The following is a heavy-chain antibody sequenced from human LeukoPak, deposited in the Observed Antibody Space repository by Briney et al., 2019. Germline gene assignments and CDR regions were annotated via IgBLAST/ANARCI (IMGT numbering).Heavy chain of an antibody. CDR3: AREDASSWDY. V-gene: IGHV3-21*01. Sequence: GGSLRLSCAASGFTFSIYSMDWVRQAPGKGLEWVSSIISSGSYIYYADSVKGRFTISRDNAKNSLYLQMNSLRAEDTAVYYCAREDASSWDYWGQGILVTVSS. CDR2: IISSGSYI. J-gene: IGHJ4*02. D-gene: IGHD6-13*01. CDR1: GFTFSIYS.